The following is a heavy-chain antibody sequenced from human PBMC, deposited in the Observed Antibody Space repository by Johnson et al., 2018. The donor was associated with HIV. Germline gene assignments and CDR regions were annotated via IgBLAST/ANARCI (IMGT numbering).Heavy chain of an antibody. CDR3: TTDWRYDYGAGKLDAFDM. V-gene: IGHV3-33*08. J-gene: IGHJ3*02. CDR2: IWYHGNNK. Sequence: QMQLVESGGGVVQPGRSLRLSCAASGFTFSSYAMHWVRQAPGKGLEWVAVIWYHGNNKYYADSVKGRFTISRDNSKNTLFLQMNSLKVDDTAVNYCTTDWRYDYGAGKLDAFDMWVKGTMVTVSS. CDR1: GFTFSSYA. D-gene: IGHD3-10*01.